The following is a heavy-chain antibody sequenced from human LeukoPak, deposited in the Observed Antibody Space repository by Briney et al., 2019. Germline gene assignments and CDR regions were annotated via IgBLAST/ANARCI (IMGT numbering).Heavy chain of an antibody. V-gene: IGHV4-34*01. J-gene: IGHJ6*03. D-gene: IGHD3-10*01. CDR1: GGSFSGYY. CDR3: ASTTTYYYGSGRSAHMDV. Sequence: SETLSLTCAVYGGSFSGYYWSWIRQPPGKGLEWIGEINHRGSTNYNPSLKSRVTISVDTSKNQFSLKLSSVTAADTAVYYCASTTTYYYGSGRSAHMDVWGKGTTVTISS. CDR2: INHRGST.